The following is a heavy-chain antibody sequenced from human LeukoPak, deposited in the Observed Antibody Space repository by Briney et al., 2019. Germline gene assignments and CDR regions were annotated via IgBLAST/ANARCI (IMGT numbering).Heavy chain of an antibody. CDR1: GFTFSSYE. Sequence: PGGSLRLSCAASGFTFSSYEMNWVPQAPGKGLEWVSYISSSGSTIYYADSVKGRFTISRDNAKNSLYLQMNSLRAEDTAVYYCARDVSSRVRATDYWGQGTLVTVS. D-gene: IGHD5/OR15-5a*01. V-gene: IGHV3-48*03. CDR3: ARDVSSRVRATDY. CDR2: ISSSGSTI. J-gene: IGHJ4*02.